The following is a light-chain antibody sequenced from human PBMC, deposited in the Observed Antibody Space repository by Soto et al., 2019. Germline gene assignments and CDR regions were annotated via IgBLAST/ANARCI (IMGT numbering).Light chain of an antibody. CDR2: DVS. Sequence: DIQMTQSPSTLSAFVGDRLAITCRASHGVSNRLAWYQQKPGKAPNLLIYDVSTLESGVPSRFSGSGSGTEFTLTLSSLQPDDFATYYCQEYKTYARTFGQGTKVEI. CDR1: HGVSNR. V-gene: IGKV1-5*01. J-gene: IGKJ1*01. CDR3: QEYKTYART.